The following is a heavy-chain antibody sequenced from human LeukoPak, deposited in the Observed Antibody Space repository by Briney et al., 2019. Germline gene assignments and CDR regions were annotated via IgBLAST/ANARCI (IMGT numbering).Heavy chain of an antibody. CDR1: GVSISSYY. Sequence: SETLSLTCTVSGVSISSYYWSWIRQPPGKGLEWIGYIYYSGSTNYNPSLKSRVTISVDTSKNQFSLKLSSVTAADTAVYYCARAMVATMPDIDYWGQGTLVTVSS. CDR3: ARAMVATMPDIDY. V-gene: IGHV4-59*01. J-gene: IGHJ4*02. CDR2: IYYSGST. D-gene: IGHD2-2*01.